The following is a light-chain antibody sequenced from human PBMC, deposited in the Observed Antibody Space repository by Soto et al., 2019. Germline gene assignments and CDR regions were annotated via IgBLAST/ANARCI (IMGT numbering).Light chain of an antibody. J-gene: IGKJ5*01. CDR3: QQSFSPLPIT. V-gene: IGKV1-39*01. CDR2: TAS. CDR1: QNIYNY. Sequence: IQMSQSPSSLSASIGDRVTITCRASQNIYNYLNWYQVIPGKSPKLLIFTASSLRSGVPSRFRGSGSGTDFTLTTTSLQPEDFATYYCQQSFSPLPITFGQGTRL.